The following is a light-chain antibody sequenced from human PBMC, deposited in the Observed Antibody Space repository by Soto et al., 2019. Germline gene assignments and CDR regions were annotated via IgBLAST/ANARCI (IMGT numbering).Light chain of an antibody. J-gene: IGLJ1*01. CDR2: DVS. V-gene: IGLV2-14*03. CDR1: SSDVGGHYF. Sequence: QSALTQPASVSGSPGQSVTISCTGTSSDVGGHYFVSWYQHHPGKAPKLIISDVSNRPSGVSNRFSGSKSGNTASLTISGLQAEDEVDYYCSSYTSTSVLEVFGTGTKLTVL. CDR3: SSYTSTSVLEV.